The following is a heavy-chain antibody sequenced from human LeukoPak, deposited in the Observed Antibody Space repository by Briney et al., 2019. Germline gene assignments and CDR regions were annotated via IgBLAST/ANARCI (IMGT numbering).Heavy chain of an antibody. J-gene: IGHJ4*02. D-gene: IGHD5-12*01. Sequence: GGSLRLSCAASGFTFSTYWMSWVRQAPGKGLEWVANIKEDGSAKYSVDSVKGRFTISRDNAKNTLYLQMNSLRAEDTAVYYCARDSPGYGAYDPGWGQGTLVTVSS. CDR1: GFTFSTYW. CDR3: ARDSPGYGAYDPG. V-gene: IGHV3-7*04. CDR2: IKEDGSAK.